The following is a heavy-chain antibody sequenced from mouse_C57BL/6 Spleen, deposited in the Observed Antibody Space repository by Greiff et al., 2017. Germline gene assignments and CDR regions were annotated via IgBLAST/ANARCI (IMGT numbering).Heavy chain of an antibody. CDR3: ARYDYDRAS. V-gene: IGHV1-81*01. CDR1: GYTFTSYG. CDR2: IYPRSGNT. Sequence: QVQLQQSGAELARPGASVKLSCKASGYTFTSYGISWVKQRTGQGLEWIGEIYPRSGNTYYNEKFKGKATLTADKSSSTAYMELRSLTSEDSAVYFCARYDYDRASCGQGTNLSVSS. D-gene: IGHD2-4*01. J-gene: IGHJ2*01.